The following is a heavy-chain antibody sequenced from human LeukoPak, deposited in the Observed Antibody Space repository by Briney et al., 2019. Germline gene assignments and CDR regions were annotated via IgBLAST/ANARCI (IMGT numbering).Heavy chain of an antibody. D-gene: IGHD3-22*01. Sequence: PGGSLRLSCAASGFTFSSYGMHWVRQAPGKGLEWVAVIWYDGSNKYYADSVKGRFTISRDNSKNTLYLQMSSLRAEDTAVYYCARGHHYDSSGMQYGMDVWGQGTTVTVSS. CDR2: IWYDGSNK. V-gene: IGHV3-33*01. CDR3: ARGHHYDSSGMQYGMDV. CDR1: GFTFSSYG. J-gene: IGHJ6*02.